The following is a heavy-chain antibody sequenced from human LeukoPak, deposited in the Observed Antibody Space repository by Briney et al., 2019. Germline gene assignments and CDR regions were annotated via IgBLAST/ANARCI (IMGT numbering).Heavy chain of an antibody. J-gene: IGHJ4*02. CDR1: GFTFSSYA. CDR2: ISSSGGYV. Sequence: GGSLRLPCAASGFTFSSYAMSWVRQAPGKGLEFVASISSSGGYVYHADSVKGRFTISRDNAKNSLYLQMNRLSAEDTAFYYCASDHYDNSGHLLWGQGTLVTVSS. CDR3: ASDHYDNSGHLL. D-gene: IGHD3-22*01. V-gene: IGHV3-21*06.